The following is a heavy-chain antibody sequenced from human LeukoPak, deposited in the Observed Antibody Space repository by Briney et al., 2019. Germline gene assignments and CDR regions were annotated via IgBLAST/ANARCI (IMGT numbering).Heavy chain of an antibody. CDR1: GGTFSSYA. J-gene: IGHJ4*02. Sequence: SVKVSCKASGGTFSSYAISWVRQAPGQGLEWMGGIIPIFGTANYAQKFQGRVTITTDESTSTAYMELSSLRSEDTAVYYCAKDHYWDYFRGADYWGQGTLVTVSS. CDR3: AKDHYWDYFRGADY. V-gene: IGHV1-69*05. CDR2: IIPIFGTA. D-gene: IGHD2/OR15-2a*01.